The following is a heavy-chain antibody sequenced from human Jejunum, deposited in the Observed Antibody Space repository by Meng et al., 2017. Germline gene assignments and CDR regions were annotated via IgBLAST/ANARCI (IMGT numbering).Heavy chain of an antibody. CDR1: GDSISSCEYF. CDR2: MDYRGST. D-gene: IGHD2-2*01. J-gene: IGHJ4*02. Sequence: QVTRQGPGPGMVKPSQPLSLTCTVSGDSISSCEYFWSWIRQPPGKGLEWIGYMDYRGSTFYNPSLKSRVTISVDTSKNQFSLKLSSVTAADTAVYFCARGELLWDYWGQGTLVTVSS. V-gene: IGHV4-30-4*01. CDR3: ARGELLWDY.